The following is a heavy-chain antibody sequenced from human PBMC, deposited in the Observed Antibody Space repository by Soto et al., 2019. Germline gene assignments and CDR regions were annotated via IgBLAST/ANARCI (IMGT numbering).Heavy chain of an antibody. CDR1: GYTFTGYY. CDR3: ARVIAARQYYFDY. V-gene: IGHV1-2*02. J-gene: IGHJ4*02. D-gene: IGHD6-6*01. CDR2: INPNSGGT. Sequence: GASVKVPCKASGYTFTGYYMHWVRQAPGQGLEWMGWINPNSGGTNYAQKFQGRVTMTRDTSISTAYMELSRLRSDDTAVYYCARVIAARQYYFDYWGQGTLVTVSS.